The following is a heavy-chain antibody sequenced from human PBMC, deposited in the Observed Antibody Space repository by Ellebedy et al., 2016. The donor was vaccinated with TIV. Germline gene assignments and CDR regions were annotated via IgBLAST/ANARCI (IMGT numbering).Heavy chain of an antibody. D-gene: IGHD2-2*01. CDR3: ARAGGSTSWLSWFNP. J-gene: IGHJ5*02. CDR1: GGSISSYY. Sequence: SETLSLTXTVSGGSISSYYWSWIRQPAGKGLEWIGRIYTSGSTNYNPSLKSRVTMSVDTSKNQFSLKLSSVTAADTAVYYCARAGGSTSWLSWFNPWGQGTLVTVSS. CDR2: IYTSGST. V-gene: IGHV4-4*07.